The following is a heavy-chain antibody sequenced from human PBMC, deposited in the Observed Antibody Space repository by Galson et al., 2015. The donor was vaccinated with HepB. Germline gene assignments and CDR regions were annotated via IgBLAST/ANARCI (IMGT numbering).Heavy chain of an antibody. D-gene: IGHD2-21*01. V-gene: IGHV3-23*01. CDR2: ISGSGGNT. CDR3: AKGALFHGYYYYGMDV. Sequence: SLRLSCAASGFTFSSYAMTWVRQAPGKGLEWVSAISGSGGNTYYADSVKGRFTISRDNSKKALYLQMNSLRADDTAVYYCAKGALFHGYYYYGMDVWGQGTTVTVSS. CDR1: GFTFSSYA. J-gene: IGHJ6*02.